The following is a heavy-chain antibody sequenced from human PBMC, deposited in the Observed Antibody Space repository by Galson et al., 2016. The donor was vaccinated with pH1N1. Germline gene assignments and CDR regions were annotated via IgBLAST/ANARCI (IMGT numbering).Heavy chain of an antibody. CDR2: IYWDDDK. J-gene: IGHJ4*02. Sequence: PALVKPTQTLTLTCTFSGFSLSTSGVGVGGIRQPPGKALEWLALIYWDDDKRYSPSLKSRLTITKDTSKNQVVLTMTNMDPVDTATYYCAHSGYGDYVGGLHYWGQGTLVTVSS. CDR3: AHSGYGDYVGGLHY. CDR1: GFSLSTSGVG. D-gene: IGHD4-17*01. V-gene: IGHV2-5*02.